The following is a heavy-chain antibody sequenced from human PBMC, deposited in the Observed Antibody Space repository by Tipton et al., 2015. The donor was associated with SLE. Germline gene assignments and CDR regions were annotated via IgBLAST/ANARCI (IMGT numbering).Heavy chain of an antibody. CDR3: ARDLAWGLGGFAY. D-gene: IGHD7-27*01. J-gene: IGHJ4*02. CDR2: LSYSGST. CDR1: GGSLSSYY. Sequence: TLSLTCTVSGGSLSSYYWSWIRQSPEKGLEWIGYLSYSGSTNYNPSLESRVTISVDTSKNQFSLKLSSVTAADTAIYYCARDLAWGLGGFAYWGQGTLVTVSS. V-gene: IGHV4-59*12.